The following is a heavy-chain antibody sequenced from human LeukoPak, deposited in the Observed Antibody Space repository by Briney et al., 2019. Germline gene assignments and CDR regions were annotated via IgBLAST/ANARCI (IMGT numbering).Heavy chain of an antibody. Sequence: GESLKISCKGSGYSFTSNWIGWVRQMPGKGLEWMGIIYPGDSDTIYSPSFQGQVTISADKSISTAYLQWSSLKASDTAMYYCAASSSWYSFDYWGQGTLVTVSS. V-gene: IGHV5-51*01. J-gene: IGHJ4*02. CDR1: GYSFTSNW. CDR3: AASSSWYSFDY. D-gene: IGHD6-13*01. CDR2: IYPGDSDT.